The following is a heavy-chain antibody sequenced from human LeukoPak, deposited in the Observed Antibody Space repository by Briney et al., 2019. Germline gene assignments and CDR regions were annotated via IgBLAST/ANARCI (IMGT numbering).Heavy chain of an antibody. CDR2: INHSGST. Sequence: SETLSLTCAVYGGSFSGYYWSWIRQPPGKGLEWIGEINHSGSTSYNPSLKSRVTISVDTSKNQFSLKLSSVTAADTAVYYCARRSYYDSSAIFDYWGQGTLVTVSS. CDR3: ARRSYYDSSAIFDY. J-gene: IGHJ4*02. V-gene: IGHV4-34*01. CDR1: GGSFSGYY. D-gene: IGHD3-22*01.